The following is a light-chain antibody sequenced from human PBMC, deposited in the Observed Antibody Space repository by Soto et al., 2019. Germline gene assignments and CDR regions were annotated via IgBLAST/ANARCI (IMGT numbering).Light chain of an antibody. V-gene: IGKV2-28*01. CDR3: MQALHTPYT. CDR2: LGS. CDR1: RSLLHSNGYNY. J-gene: IGKJ2*01. Sequence: DIVMTQSPLSLPVTPGAPASISCRSSRSLLHSNGYNYLDWYLQKPGQSPQLLIYLGSNRASGVPDRFSGSGSGTDFTLKISRVEADDVGVYYCMQALHTPYTFGKGTKVDIK.